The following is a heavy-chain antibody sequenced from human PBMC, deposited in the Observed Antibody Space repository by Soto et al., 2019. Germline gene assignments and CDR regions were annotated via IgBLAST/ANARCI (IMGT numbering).Heavy chain of an antibody. CDR2: INLSAGST. D-gene: IGHD3-9*01. Sequence: ASVKLSFRASGHTCTSDYMHWLRHAPRQGLEWIGIINLSAGSTSYAQKFQGRVTITRDTSTSTVYMDMSSLRSEDTALYYCARSPPDISTTYSYSMDVSRQGTTVTVPS. V-gene: IGHV1-46*01. J-gene: IGHJ6*02. CDR1: GHTCTSDY. CDR3: ARSPPDISTTYSYSMDV.